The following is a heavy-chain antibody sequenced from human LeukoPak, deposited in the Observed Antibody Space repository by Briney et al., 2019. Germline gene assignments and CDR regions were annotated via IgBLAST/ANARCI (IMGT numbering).Heavy chain of an antibody. D-gene: IGHD6-13*01. CDR1: GFTFSSYW. Sequence: GGSLRLSCAASGFTFSSYWMHWVRQAPGKGLVWVSRINSDGSSIMYADSVKGRFTISRDNSKNTLYVQMNSLRAEDTAVYYCAKDDSRSWSAFDYWGQGTLVTVSS. J-gene: IGHJ4*02. V-gene: IGHV3-74*03. CDR3: AKDDSRSWSAFDY. CDR2: INSDGSSI.